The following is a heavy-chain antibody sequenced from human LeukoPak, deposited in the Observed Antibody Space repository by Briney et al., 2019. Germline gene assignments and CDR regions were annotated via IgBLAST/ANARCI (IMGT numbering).Heavy chain of an antibody. CDR2: ISYDGSNK. V-gene: IGHV3-30*04. CDR1: GFAFSSYA. J-gene: IGHJ6*02. Sequence: PGGSLRLSCAASGFAFSSYAMHWVRQAPGKGLEWVAVISYDGSNKYYADSVKGRFTISRDNSKNTLYLQMNSLRAEDTAVYYCARDRSTVTAYYYYGMDVWGQGTTVTVSS. CDR3: ARDRSTVTAYYYYGMDV. D-gene: IGHD4-17*01.